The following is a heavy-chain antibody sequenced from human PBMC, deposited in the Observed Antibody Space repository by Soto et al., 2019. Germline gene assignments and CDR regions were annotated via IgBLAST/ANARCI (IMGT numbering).Heavy chain of an antibody. CDR3: P. CDR1: GFSLSTSGVG. V-gene: IGHV2-5*02. J-gene: IGHJ5*02. D-gene: IGHD1-1*01. CDR2: IFWDDDK. Sequence: QITLKESGPTLVKPTQTLTLTCTFSGFSLSTSGVGVGWIRQPPGKALEWLALIFWDDDKRYSPSLKNRLTITKDTSKNQCHRVHQKPTPGSFPQQPPPWG.